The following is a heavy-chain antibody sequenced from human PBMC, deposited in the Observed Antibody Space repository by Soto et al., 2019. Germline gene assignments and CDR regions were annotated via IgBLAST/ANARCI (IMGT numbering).Heavy chain of an antibody. J-gene: IGHJ4*02. CDR3: AASSAIAAAGYCKF. CDR1: GDLFNNHA. Sequence: QVQLVQSGAEVKEPGSSVKVSCKASGDLFNNHAFKLVRQAPGQGLEWMGRSSPLFSTTNYAQKFQGRVTIGADELTTIVYLEVNNLESDDTAMYYCAASSAIAAAGYCKFWGQGPLVPVSP. CDR2: SSPLFSTT. V-gene: IGHV1-69*01. D-gene: IGHD6-13*01.